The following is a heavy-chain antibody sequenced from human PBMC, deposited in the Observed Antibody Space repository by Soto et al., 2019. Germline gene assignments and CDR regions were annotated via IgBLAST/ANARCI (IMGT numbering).Heavy chain of an antibody. Sequence: LXLSCAASGFTFSSYAMHWVRQAPGKGLEWVAVISYDGSNKYYADSVKGRFTISRDNSKNTLYLQMNSLRAEDTAVYYCARDYGVVITSIYDYWGQGTLVTASS. CDR2: ISYDGSNK. J-gene: IGHJ4*02. V-gene: IGHV3-30-3*01. CDR3: ARDYGVVITSIYDY. D-gene: IGHD3-22*01. CDR1: GFTFSSYA.